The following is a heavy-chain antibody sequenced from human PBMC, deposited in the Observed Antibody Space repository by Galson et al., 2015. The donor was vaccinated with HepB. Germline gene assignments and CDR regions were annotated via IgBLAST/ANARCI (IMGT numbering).Heavy chain of an antibody. CDR3: ARDLASSTWDSYYFYMDV. Sequence: SLRLSCAGSGFILSSYSMNWVRQAPGKGLEWASYIDSPRTTIYYADSVKGRFTISRDDAKNSLYLQMSSLRAEDTAVYYCARDLASSTWDSYYFYMDVWGKGTTVTVSS. D-gene: IGHD6-13*01. J-gene: IGHJ6*03. CDR2: IDSPRTTI. V-gene: IGHV3-48*01. CDR1: GFILSSYS.